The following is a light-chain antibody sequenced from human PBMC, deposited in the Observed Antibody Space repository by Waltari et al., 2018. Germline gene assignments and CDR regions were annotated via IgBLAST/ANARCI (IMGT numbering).Light chain of an antibody. CDR1: NSDVGDYNY. Sequence: QSALTQPASVSGSPGQSITISCTGTNSDVGDYNYVSWYQQHPGKAPKLMIYEVRDRPSGVAHRFAGSKSGSTASLTISGLQAADEADYYCSSYTSNSISWVFGTGTKVTVL. CDR3: SSYTSNSISWV. CDR2: EVR. J-gene: IGLJ1*01. V-gene: IGLV2-14*01.